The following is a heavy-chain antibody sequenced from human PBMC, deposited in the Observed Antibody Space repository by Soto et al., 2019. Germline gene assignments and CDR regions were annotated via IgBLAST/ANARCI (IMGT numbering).Heavy chain of an antibody. Sequence: GGSLRLSCAASGFTFDDYGMSWVRQAPGKGLEWVSGINWNGGSTGYADSVKGRFTISRDNAKNSLYLQMNSLRAEDTALYYCARNILTGYTNTYYYYGMDVWGQGTTVTVSS. J-gene: IGHJ6*02. V-gene: IGHV3-20*04. CDR1: GFTFDDYG. CDR3: ARNILTGYTNTYYYYGMDV. CDR2: INWNGGST. D-gene: IGHD3-9*01.